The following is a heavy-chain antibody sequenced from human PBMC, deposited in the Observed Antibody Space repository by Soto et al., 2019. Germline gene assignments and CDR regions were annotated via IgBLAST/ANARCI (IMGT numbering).Heavy chain of an antibody. J-gene: IGHJ4*02. CDR3: AREPGDYFDTAGYIDY. D-gene: IGHD3-22*01. Sequence: SETLSLTCTVSGGSISNYYWGWIRQPAGKGLEYVGHIYTSGSTNYNPSLKSRVTMSVDASKNQFSLKLTSVTAADTAVYYCAREPGDYFDTAGYIDYWGQGTLVTVSS. V-gene: IGHV4-4*07. CDR2: IYTSGST. CDR1: GGSISNYY.